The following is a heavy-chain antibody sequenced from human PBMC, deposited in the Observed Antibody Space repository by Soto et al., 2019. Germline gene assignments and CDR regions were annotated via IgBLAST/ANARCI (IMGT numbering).Heavy chain of an antibody. J-gene: IGHJ4*02. D-gene: IGHD2-15*01. CDR2: ISGSGGST. V-gene: IGHV3-23*01. Sequence: GGSLRLSCAASGFTFSSYAMSWVRQAPGKGLEWVSAISGSGGSTYYADSVKGRFTISRDNSKNTLYLQMNSLRAEDTAVYYCAVQSGGGIVVVVAAYFDYWGQGTLVTVSS. CDR3: AVQSGGGIVVVVAAYFDY. CDR1: GFTFSSYA.